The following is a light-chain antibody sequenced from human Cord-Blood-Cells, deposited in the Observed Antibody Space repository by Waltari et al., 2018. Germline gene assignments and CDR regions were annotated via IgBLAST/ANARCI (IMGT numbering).Light chain of an antibody. CDR2: AAS. CDR3: QQLNSYPLT. J-gene: IGKJ4*01. CDR1: QGISSY. V-gene: IGKV1-9*01. Sequence: IQLTQSPSSLSASVGDRVTITCRASQGISSYLAWYQQKPGKAPKLLIYAASTLQSGVPSRFSGIGSGTDFTLTISSLQPEDFATYYWQQLNSYPLTFGGGTKVEIK.